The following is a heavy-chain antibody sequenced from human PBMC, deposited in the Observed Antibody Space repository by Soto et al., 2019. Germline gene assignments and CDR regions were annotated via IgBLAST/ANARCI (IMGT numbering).Heavy chain of an antibody. D-gene: IGHD2-15*01. CDR3: AREDSGALFDF. V-gene: IGHV4-30-2*01. J-gene: IGHJ4*02. CDR2: IYSGTT. CDR1: GGSIISGGYS. Sequence: SETLSLTCAVSGGSIISGGYSWSWIRQPPGKGLEWIGYIYSGTTHYNPSLESRVTIAMDRSKNQVSLSLKSVTAADTAVYYCAREDSGALFDFWGQGTLVTV.